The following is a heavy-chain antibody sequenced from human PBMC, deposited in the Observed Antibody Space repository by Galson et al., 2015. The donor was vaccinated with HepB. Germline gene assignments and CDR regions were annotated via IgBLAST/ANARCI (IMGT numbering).Heavy chain of an antibody. CDR1: GFTFGDYA. Sequence: SLRLSCAASGFTFGDYAMSWFRQAPGKGLEWVGFIRSKAYGGTTEYAASVKGGFTISRDDSKSIAYLQMNSLKTEDTAVYYCTSSYSSSWYGYWGQGTLVTVSS. J-gene: IGHJ4*02. D-gene: IGHD6-13*01. CDR2: IRSKAYGGTT. CDR3: TSSYSSSWYGY. V-gene: IGHV3-49*03.